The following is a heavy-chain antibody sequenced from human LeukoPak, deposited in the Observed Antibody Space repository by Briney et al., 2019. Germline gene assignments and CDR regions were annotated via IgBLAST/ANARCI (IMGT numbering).Heavy chain of an antibody. CDR3: ARVLGYSYGWNY. CDR1: GYKFTSYW. Sequence: GESLRISCQCSGYKFTSYWINWVRQLPGKGLEWMGRIDPSDSYTMYSPSFQGHVTISADKSISTAYLQWSSLKASDSAMYYCARVLGYSYGWNYWGQGTLVTVSS. CDR2: IDPSDSYT. V-gene: IGHV5-10-1*01. D-gene: IGHD5-18*01. J-gene: IGHJ4*02.